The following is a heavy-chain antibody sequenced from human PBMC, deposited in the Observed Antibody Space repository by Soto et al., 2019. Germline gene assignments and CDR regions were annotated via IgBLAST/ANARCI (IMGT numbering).Heavy chain of an antibody. CDR2: INGGSTLT. Sequence: VQLLESGGGLVQPGGSVRLSCAASGFTFSSYSMTWVRQAPGKGLAWVSAINGGSTLTYYTDSVRGRFTISRDNSKNTLYLQMNSLRAEDTALYYCAANGGLDYWGQGTLVTVSS. CDR3: AANGGLDY. D-gene: IGHD3-16*01. V-gene: IGHV3-23*01. J-gene: IGHJ4*02. CDR1: GFTFSSYS.